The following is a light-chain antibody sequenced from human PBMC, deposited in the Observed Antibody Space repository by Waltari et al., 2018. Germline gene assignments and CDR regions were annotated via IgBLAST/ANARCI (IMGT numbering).Light chain of an antibody. CDR3: SSHTRRNTLI. CDR1: SCDVGLFNR. Sequence: QSALTQTPSVSGSPGQSVTISCTGTSCDVGLFNRVPWYQQAPGTAPKLIIYEVVIRPSGVPNRFSGSKSGNTASLTISGLQAEDQADYYCSSHTRRNTLIFGGGTKVTVL. V-gene: IGLV2-18*02. CDR2: EVV. J-gene: IGLJ2*01.